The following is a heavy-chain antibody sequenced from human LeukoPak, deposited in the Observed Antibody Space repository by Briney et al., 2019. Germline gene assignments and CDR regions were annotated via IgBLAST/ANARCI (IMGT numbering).Heavy chain of an antibody. CDR3: ARVVGGVIVIPIDGFDY. D-gene: IGHD3-16*02. V-gene: IGHV7-4-1*02. Sequence: ASVKVSCKASGYTFTSYAMNWVRQAPGQGLEWMGWINTNTGNPTYAQGFTGRFVFSLDTSVSTAYLQISSLKAEDTAVYYCARVVGGVIVIPIDGFDYWGQGTLVTVSS. CDR2: INTNTGNP. J-gene: IGHJ4*02. CDR1: GYTFTSYA.